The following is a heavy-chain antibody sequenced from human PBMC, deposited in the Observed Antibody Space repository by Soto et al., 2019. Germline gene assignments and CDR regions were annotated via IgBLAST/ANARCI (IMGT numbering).Heavy chain of an antibody. CDR1: GFNFGVFG. Sequence: VGSLRLSCGASGFNFGVFGMHWVRQAPGKGLEWLSVLSYEGSEEYYADSVRGRFTISRDNSKNTLFLQMDSLRVDDTGVYYCALTRRSSLLDVAGPGFEYWGQGTLVTVSS. D-gene: IGHD6-19*01. CDR3: ALTRRSSLLDVAGPGFEY. V-gene: IGHV3-30*03. J-gene: IGHJ4*02. CDR2: LSYEGSEE.